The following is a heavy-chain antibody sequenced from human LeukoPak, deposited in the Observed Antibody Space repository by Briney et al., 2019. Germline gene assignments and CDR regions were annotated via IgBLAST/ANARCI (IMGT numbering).Heavy chain of an antibody. V-gene: IGHV5-51*01. Sequence: TGESLKISCKGSGYSFTNYWIGWVRQMPGKGLEWMGIIYPGDSDTRYSPSFQGQVTISADKSISTAYLQWSSLKASDTAMYYCARLCQPILREYYFDYWGQGTLVTVSS. CDR1: GYSFTNYW. CDR3: ARLCQPILREYYFDY. D-gene: IGHD3-10*01. CDR2: IYPGDSDT. J-gene: IGHJ4*02.